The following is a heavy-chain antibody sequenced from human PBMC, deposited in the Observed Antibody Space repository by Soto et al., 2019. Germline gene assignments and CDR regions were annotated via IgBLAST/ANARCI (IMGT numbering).Heavy chain of an antibody. J-gene: IGHJ5*02. CDR3: AKGALLVAANLYNWFDP. CDR2: ISWNSGSI. D-gene: IGHD2-15*01. CDR1: GFTFDDYA. V-gene: IGHV3-9*01. Sequence: EVQLVESGGGLVQPGRSLRLSCAASGFTFDDYAMHWVRQAPGKGLEWVSGISWNSGSIGYADSVKGRFTISRDNAKNSLYLQMNSLRAEDTALYYCAKGALLVAANLYNWFDPWGQGTLVTVSS.